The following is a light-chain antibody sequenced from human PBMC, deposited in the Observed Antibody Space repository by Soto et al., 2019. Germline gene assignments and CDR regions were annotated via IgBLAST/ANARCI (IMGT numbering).Light chain of an antibody. J-gene: IGLJ2*01. CDR3: GLYMGMGTVV. CDR2: STN. V-gene: IGLV8-61*01. CDR1: SGSVSTSYY. Sequence: QTVVTQEPSFSVSPGGTVTLTCGLSSGSVSTSYYPSWYQQTPGQAPRTLIYSTNTRSSGVPDRFSGSIPGNKAALTSTGAQADDESDYYCGLYMGMGTVVFGGGTKLTVL.